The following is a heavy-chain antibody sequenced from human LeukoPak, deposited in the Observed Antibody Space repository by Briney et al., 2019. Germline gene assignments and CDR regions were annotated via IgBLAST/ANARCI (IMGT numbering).Heavy chain of an antibody. J-gene: IGHJ4*02. CDR3: AKDGRGGVTGYYDS. V-gene: IGHV3-30*18. CDR2: ISYDGSNK. D-gene: IGHD3-9*01. Sequence: PGRSLRLSCAASGFTFSSYGMHWVRQAPSKGLEWVAVISYDGSNKYYADSVKGRFTISRDNSKNTLYLQMNSLRAEDTAVYYCAKDGRGGVTGYYDSWGQGTLVTVSS. CDR1: GFTFSSYG.